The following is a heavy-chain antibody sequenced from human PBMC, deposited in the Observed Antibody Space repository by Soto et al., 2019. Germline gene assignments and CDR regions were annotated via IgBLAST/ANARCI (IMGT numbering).Heavy chain of an antibody. CDR3: AHANGGRSLY. Sequence: QITLKKSGPTLVKPTQTLTLTCTLSGFSLPTDRVGVGLIRQPPGEALEWLAVLYWDDTKKYRPSLEKRLTSTNDYSKNPVGLTMPNIDSVDTYTYYFAHANGGRSLYLGQRNLVTVPT. V-gene: IGHV2-5*02. CDR2: LYWDDTK. CDR1: GFSLPTDRVG. D-gene: IGHD1-26*01. J-gene: IGHJ4*02.